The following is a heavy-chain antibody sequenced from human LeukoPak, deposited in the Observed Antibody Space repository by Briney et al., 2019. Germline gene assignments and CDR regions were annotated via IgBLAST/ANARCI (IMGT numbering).Heavy chain of an antibody. V-gene: IGHV3-30*03. Sequence: GGSLRLSCAASRFTFSTYGMHWVRQALGKGLEWVAVISYDGSYKYYADSVKGRFTISRDNSKNTLYLQMNSLRGEDTAVYYCARDSAEGGFDYWGQGTLVPVSS. D-gene: IGHD6-25*01. J-gene: IGHJ4*02. CDR3: ARDSAEGGFDY. CDR2: ISYDGSYK. CDR1: RFTFSTYG.